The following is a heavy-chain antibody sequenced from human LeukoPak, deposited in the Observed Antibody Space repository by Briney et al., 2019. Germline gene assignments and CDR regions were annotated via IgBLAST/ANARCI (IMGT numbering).Heavy chain of an antibody. Sequence: AASVKVSCKASGYTFTSYAMHWVRQAPGQRLEWMGWINAGNGNTKYSQKFQGRVTITRDTSASTAYMELSSLRSEDTAVYYCARAAALSYSSSPSLSWFDPWGQGTLVTVSS. V-gene: IGHV1-3*01. CDR1: GYTFTSYA. D-gene: IGHD6-6*01. CDR3: ARAAALSYSSSPSLSWFDP. CDR2: INAGNGNT. J-gene: IGHJ5*02.